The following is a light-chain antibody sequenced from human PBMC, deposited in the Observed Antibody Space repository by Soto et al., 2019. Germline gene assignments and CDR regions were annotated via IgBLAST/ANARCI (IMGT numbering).Light chain of an antibody. CDR2: GDN. CDR1: SSNIGAPYD. CDR3: QSYDSRLSGSVI. J-gene: IGLJ2*01. V-gene: IGLV1-40*01. Sequence: QSVLTQPPSVSGAPGQRVTISCTGSSSNIGAPYDVHWYQQLPGTAPKLLIYGDNNRPSGVPDRFSGSKSGTSASLAITGLQAEDEADYYCQSYDSRLSGSVIFGGGTKLTVL.